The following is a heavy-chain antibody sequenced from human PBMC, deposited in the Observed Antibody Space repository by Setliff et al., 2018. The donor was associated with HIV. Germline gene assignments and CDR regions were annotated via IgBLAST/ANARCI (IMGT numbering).Heavy chain of an antibody. CDR3: AREIYGGNSRPFDY. V-gene: IGHV4-39*07. D-gene: IGHD4-17*01. CDR2: IYYSGNT. J-gene: IGHJ4*02. CDR1: GGSIKSSSYY. Sequence: SETLSLTCTVSGGSIKSSSYYWGWIRQPPGKGLEWIGSIYYSGNTYYSPSLKSRVTISVDTSKNQLSLKLSSVTAADTAVYYCAREIYGGNSRPFDYWGQGTLVTVSS.